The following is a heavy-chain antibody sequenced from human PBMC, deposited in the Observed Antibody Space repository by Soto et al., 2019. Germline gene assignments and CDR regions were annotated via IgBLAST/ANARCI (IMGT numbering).Heavy chain of an antibody. CDR1: GIIVRSNF. D-gene: IGHD2-15*01. CDR3: ARDYCSGGSCYSDY. Sequence: GGSLRLSCAASGIIVRSNFMSWVRQAPGKGLEWVSLIYTAGNTNYADSVKGRFTISRDNSKNTVYLQMNSLRAEDTAVYYCARDYCSGGSCYSDYWGQGTLVTVSS. J-gene: IGHJ4*02. V-gene: IGHV3-53*01. CDR2: IYTAGNT.